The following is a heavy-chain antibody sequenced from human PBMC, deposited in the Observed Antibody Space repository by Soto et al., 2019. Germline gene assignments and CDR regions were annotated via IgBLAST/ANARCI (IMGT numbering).Heavy chain of an antibody. CDR3: ARDPVDLFGYMDV. J-gene: IGHJ6*02. CDR2: IIPLLKTV. V-gene: IGHV1-69*06. D-gene: IGHD6-25*01. CDR1: GGTFASYS. Sequence: QEELVQSGAEVKKPGSSVNVSCKASGGTFASYSITWVRQAPGQRLEWMGEIIPLLKTVNYAQKFQGRVTITGDRFKRTVYMALSRLSSDDTAVYYCARDPVDLFGYMDVWGHGTTVTVS.